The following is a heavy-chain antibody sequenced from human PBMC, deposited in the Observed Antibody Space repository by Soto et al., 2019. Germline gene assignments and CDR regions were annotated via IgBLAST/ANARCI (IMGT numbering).Heavy chain of an antibody. J-gene: IGHJ4*02. V-gene: IGHV4-34*01. CDR3: ARGSVDTVDSSGFYEY. Sequence: ASETVSLSFAVSRDSISSGYYSAWIRQPPGEWLEWIGEISDXGGTSYNRCLKSRVTISVDTSKSQFSLKLTSVTAADRAVYYCARGSVDTVDSSGFYEYWGQGTPVTVSS. D-gene: IGHD3-22*01. CDR2: ISDXGGT. CDR1: RDSISSGYY.